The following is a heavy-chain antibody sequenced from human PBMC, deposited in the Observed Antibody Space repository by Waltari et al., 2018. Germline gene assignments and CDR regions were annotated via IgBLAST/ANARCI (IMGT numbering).Heavy chain of an antibody. D-gene: IGHD6-13*01. Sequence: EVQLVESGGGLVQPGGSLRLSCAASGFTFGSYWMSWVRRAPGKGLEWVANIKQDGSEKYYVDSVKGRFTISRDNAKNSLYLQMNSLRAEATAVYYCARLGTRSSSSAPIQHWGQGTLVTVSS. CDR2: IKQDGSEK. J-gene: IGHJ1*01. V-gene: IGHV3-7*01. CDR3: ARLGTRSSSSAPIQH. CDR1: GFTFGSYW.